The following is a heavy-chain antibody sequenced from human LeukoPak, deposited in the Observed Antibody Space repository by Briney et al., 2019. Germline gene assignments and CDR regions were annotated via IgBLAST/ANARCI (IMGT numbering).Heavy chain of an antibody. D-gene: IGHD3-3*01. V-gene: IGHV1-2*02. J-gene: IGHJ4*02. Sequence: ASVKVSCKASGSTFTGYYMHWVRQAPGQGLEWMGWINPNSGGTNYAQKFQGRVTMTRDTSISTAYMELSRLRSDDTAVYYCARGGKAADFWNGYYIDYWGQGTLVTVSS. CDR1: GSTFTGYY. CDR3: ARGGKAADFWNGYYIDY. CDR2: INPNSGGT.